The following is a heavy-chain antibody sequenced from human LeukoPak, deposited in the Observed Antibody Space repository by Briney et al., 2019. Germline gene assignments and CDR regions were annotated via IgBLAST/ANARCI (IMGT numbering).Heavy chain of an antibody. J-gene: IGHJ3*02. Sequence: PGGSLRLSCAASGFTFSSYSMNWVRQAPGKGLEWVSSISSSSSYIYYADSVKGRFTISRDNAKNSLYLQMSSLRAEDTAVYYCATRVYVPYAFDIWGQGTMVTVSS. CDR1: GFTFSSYS. CDR3: ATRVYVPYAFDI. CDR2: ISSSSSYI. D-gene: IGHD3-16*01. V-gene: IGHV3-21*01.